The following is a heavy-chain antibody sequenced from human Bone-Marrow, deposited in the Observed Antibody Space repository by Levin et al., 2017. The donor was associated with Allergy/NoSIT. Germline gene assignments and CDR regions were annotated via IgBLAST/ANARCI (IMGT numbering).Heavy chain of an antibody. J-gene: IGHJ4*02. D-gene: IGHD6-13*01. CDR3: TRGYSGSSPLDF. Sequence: PAASVKVSCKASGYSFSTFEINWVRQAPGQGLEWLGWMKPNSGNTGYAQKFQGRVSMTSDTALSTAYMELTTLTSEDTAVYYCTRGYSGSSPLDFWGQGTVVTVSS. CDR2: MKPNSGNT. CDR1: GYSFSTFE. V-gene: IGHV1-8*01.